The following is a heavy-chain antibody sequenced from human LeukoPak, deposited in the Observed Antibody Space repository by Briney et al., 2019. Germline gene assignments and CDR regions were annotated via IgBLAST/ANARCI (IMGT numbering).Heavy chain of an antibody. CDR3: ARATRIAAKISYFGY. CDR1: GYTFTSYD. D-gene: IGHD6-6*01. V-gene: IGHV1-8*01. J-gene: IGHJ4*02. Sequence: ASVKVSCKASGYTFTSYDIKGALQAPRQGLEGGGGMNPSSGNTGHEQKFQGRVTMTRNTSISTAYMELSSLRSEDTAVYYCARATRIAAKISYFGYWGQGTLVTVSS. CDR2: MNPSSGNT.